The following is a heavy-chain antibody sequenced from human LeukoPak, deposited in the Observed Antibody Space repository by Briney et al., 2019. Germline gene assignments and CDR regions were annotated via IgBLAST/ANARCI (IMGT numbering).Heavy chain of an antibody. CDR2: MSSDGSSK. CDR3: AKTRDSSGWYDFDY. V-gene: IGHV3-30*18. CDR1: GFTFSSYA. Sequence: GGSLRLSCAASGFTFSSYAMHWVRQAPGKGLEWVAVMSSDGSSKHYADSMKGRFTISRDNSKSSLYLQINSLTTEDTAVYYCAKTRDSSGWYDFDYWGQGTLVTVSS. D-gene: IGHD6-19*01. J-gene: IGHJ4*02.